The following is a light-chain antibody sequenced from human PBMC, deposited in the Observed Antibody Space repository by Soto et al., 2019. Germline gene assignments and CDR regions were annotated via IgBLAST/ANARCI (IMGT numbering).Light chain of an antibody. J-gene: IGKJ1*01. CDR2: GAS. Sequence: EIVLTQSPGTLSLSPGERVTLSCRASQSVRDNLGWYQQKPGQAPRLLISGASTRATGIPARFSGSGSGTEFTLTISSLQSEDFAVYYCHQYNTWPGTFGQGTKVDIK. CDR1: QSVRDN. V-gene: IGKV3-15*01. CDR3: HQYNTWPGT.